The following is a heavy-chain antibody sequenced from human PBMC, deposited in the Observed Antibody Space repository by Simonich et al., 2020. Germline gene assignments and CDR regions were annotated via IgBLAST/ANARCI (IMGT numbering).Heavy chain of an antibody. V-gene: IGHV4-34*01. CDR3: ARCGLVNYDILTGYHNWFDP. D-gene: IGHD3-9*01. Sequence: QVQLQQWGAGLLKPSETLSLTCDVYGGSFSGYYWSWIRQPPGRGLEWIGENNHSGSTNYNPSLKSRVTRTIDTAKSQYSRKLSYVTAADTAVYYCARCGLVNYDILTGYHNWFDPWGQGTLVTVSS. CDR2: NNHSGST. CDR1: GGSFSGYY. J-gene: IGHJ5*02.